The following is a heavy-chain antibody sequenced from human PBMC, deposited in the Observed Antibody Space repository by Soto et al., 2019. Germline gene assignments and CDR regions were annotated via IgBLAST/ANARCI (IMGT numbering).Heavy chain of an antibody. D-gene: IGHD2-2*01. CDR1: SGSISSSSYY. CDR3: ARHTRSGCSSTSCYSDV. CDR2: IYYSGST. J-gene: IGHJ6*02. Sequence: SETLSLTCTVSSGSISSSSYYWGWIRQPPGKGLEWIGSIYYSGSTYYNPSLKSRVTISVDTSKNQFSLKLSFVTAADTAVYYCARHTRSGCSSTSCYSDVWGQGTTVTVYS. V-gene: IGHV4-39*01.